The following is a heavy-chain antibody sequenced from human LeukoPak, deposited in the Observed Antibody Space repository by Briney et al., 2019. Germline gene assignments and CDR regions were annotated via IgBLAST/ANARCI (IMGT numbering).Heavy chain of an antibody. V-gene: IGHV4-34*01. CDR3: ARLPGGYCSSTSCYTEFHYFDY. Sequence: SETLSLTCAVYGGSFSGYYWSWIRQPPGKGLEWIGSINYSGSTYYNPSLKSRVTISVDTSKNQFSLKLSSVTAADTAVYYCARLPGGYCSSTSCYTEFHYFDYWGRGTLVTVSS. D-gene: IGHD2-2*02. CDR2: INYSGST. J-gene: IGHJ4*02. CDR1: GGSFSGYY.